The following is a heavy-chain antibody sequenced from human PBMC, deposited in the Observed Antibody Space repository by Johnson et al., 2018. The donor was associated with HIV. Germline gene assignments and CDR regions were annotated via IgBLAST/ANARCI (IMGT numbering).Heavy chain of an antibody. CDR3: ARKQWLEIPSDALDV. Sequence: VQLVESGGGLIQPGGSLRLSCAVSGFAVSNNYWMYWVRQAPGKGLVWVARIYSDGSDTAYADSVKGRFTISRDNAKKTLYLQMSSLRAEDTAIYYCARKQWLEIPSDALDVWGQGTMVTVSS. J-gene: IGHJ3*01. D-gene: IGHD6-19*01. V-gene: IGHV3-74*03. CDR2: IYSDGSDT. CDR1: GFAVSNNYW.